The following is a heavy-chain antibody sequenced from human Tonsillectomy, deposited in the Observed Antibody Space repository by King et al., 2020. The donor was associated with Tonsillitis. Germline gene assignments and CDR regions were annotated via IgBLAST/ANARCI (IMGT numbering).Heavy chain of an antibody. CDR1: GFTFDDYA. Sequence: VQLVESGGGLVQPGRSLRLSCAASGFTFDDYAMHWVRQAPVKGLEWVSGISWNSGNIGYADSVKGRFTISRDNAKNSLYLQMNSLRAEDTALYYCARSPCGGGSCYSGNWFDPWGQGTLVTVSS. V-gene: IGHV3-9*01. D-gene: IGHD2-15*01. CDR2: ISWNSGNI. J-gene: IGHJ5*02. CDR3: ARSPCGGGSCYSGNWFDP.